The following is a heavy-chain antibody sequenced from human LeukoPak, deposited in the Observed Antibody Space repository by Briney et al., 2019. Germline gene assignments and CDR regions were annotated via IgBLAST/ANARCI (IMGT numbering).Heavy chain of an antibody. J-gene: IGHJ6*03. V-gene: IGHV3-23*01. CDR2: ISGTAENT. D-gene: IGHD1-1*01. CDR3: AKRGNPTVGHHYLDV. Sequence: GGSLRLSCAASGFIFSSYPISWVRQAPGKGLEWVSAISGTAENTYYADSVKGRFSISRDNSRNTVHLQMNSLRPEDTAVYYCAKRGNPTVGHHYLDVWGKGTTVSVSS. CDR1: GFIFSSYP.